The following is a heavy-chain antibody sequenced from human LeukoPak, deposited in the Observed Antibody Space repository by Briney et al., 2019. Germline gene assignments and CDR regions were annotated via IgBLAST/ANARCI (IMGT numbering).Heavy chain of an antibody. D-gene: IGHD3-22*01. Sequence: ASVKVSCKASGYTFTSYGISWVRQAPGQGLEWMGWISAYNGNTNYAQKLQGRVTMTTDTSTSTAYMELRSLRPDDTAVYYCARGLGYYDSSGYLSRYWGQGTLVTVSS. CDR1: GYTFTSYG. V-gene: IGHV1-18*01. J-gene: IGHJ4*02. CDR2: ISAYNGNT. CDR3: ARGLGYYDSSGYLSRY.